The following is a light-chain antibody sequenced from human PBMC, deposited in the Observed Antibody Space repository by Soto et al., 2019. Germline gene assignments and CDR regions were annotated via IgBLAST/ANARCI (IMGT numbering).Light chain of an antibody. J-gene: IGLJ1*01. CDR2: EVT. V-gene: IGLV2-8*01. CDR3: SSYAGSIYV. CDR1: SGDIGSYNR. Sequence: QSALTQPASVSGSPGQSITISCTGTSGDIGSYNRVSWYQQHPGKAPKLIIYEVTKRPSGVPDRFSGSKSGNTASLTVSGLHTEDEADYYCSSYAGSIYVFGTGTKLTVL.